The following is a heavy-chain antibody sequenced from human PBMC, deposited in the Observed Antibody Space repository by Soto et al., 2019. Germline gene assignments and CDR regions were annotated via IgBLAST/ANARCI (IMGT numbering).Heavy chain of an antibody. V-gene: IGHV1-69*13. CDR3: ASGSQLNSSGYYFGY. CDR1: GGTFSSYA. J-gene: IGHJ4*02. CDR2: IIPIFGTA. D-gene: IGHD3-22*01. Sequence: ASVKVSCKASGGTFSSYAISWVRQAPGQGLEWMGGIIPIFGTANYAQKFQGRVTITADESTSTAYMELSSLRSEDTAVYYCASGSQLNSSGYYFGYWGQGTLVTVSS.